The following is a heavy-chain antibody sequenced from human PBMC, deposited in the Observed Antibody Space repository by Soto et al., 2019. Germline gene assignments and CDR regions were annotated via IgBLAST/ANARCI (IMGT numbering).Heavy chain of an antibody. Sequence: EVQLVESGGDLVQPGRSLRLSCEASGFTFDDYAMHWVRQAPGKGLEWVSGISWNSGRIGYADSVKGRFTISRDNAKNSLYLQMNSLGAEDTGLYYCAKGLTGIAGTSLDYWGQGTLVTVSS. D-gene: IGHD1-20*01. V-gene: IGHV3-9*01. CDR2: ISWNSGRI. CDR3: AKGLTGIAGTSLDY. CDR1: GFTFDDYA. J-gene: IGHJ4*02.